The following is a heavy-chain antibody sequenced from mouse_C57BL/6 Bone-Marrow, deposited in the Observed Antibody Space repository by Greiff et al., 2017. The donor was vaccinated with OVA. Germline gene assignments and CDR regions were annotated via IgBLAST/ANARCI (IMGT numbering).Heavy chain of an antibody. V-gene: IGHV1-19*01. CDR1: GYTFTDYY. CDR2: INPYNGGT. CDR3: ASQRLRRAWFAY. D-gene: IGHD2-2*01. J-gene: IGHJ3*01. Sequence: VQLQQSGPVLVKPGASVKMSCKASGYTFTDYYMNWVKQSHGKSLEWIGVINPYNGGTSYNQKFKGKATLTVDKSSSTAYMALNSLTSEDSAVYYCASQRLRRAWFAYWGQGTLVTVSA.